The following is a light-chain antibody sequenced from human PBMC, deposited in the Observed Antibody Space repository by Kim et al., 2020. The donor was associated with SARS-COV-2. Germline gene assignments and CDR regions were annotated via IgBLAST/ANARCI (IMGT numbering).Light chain of an antibody. V-gene: IGKV1-5*01. J-gene: IGKJ2*01. CDR1: QSISTW. Sequence: GDRVTITCRASQSISTWLAWYQKKPGKAPNLLIYDASSLESGVPSRFSGSGSGTEFTLTISSLQPDDFATYYCQQHNTYPYTFGQGTKLEIK. CDR2: DAS. CDR3: QQHNTYPYT.